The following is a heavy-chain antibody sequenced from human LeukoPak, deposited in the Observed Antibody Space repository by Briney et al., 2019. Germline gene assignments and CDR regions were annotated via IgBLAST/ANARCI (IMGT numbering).Heavy chain of an antibody. J-gene: IGHJ5*02. CDR2: IYESGRP. CDR3: ARHYGP. CDR1: VGSIRRSYYY. D-gene: IGHD3-10*01. V-gene: IGHV4-39*01. Sequence: SETLSLTCTVSVGSIRRSYYYGGWFPRPPGRGRGWFVRIYESGRPYYNPSPKSQVPIHVERSKTQFPLNLNSVTAADPAVYFWARHYGPWGEEPVDSVPS.